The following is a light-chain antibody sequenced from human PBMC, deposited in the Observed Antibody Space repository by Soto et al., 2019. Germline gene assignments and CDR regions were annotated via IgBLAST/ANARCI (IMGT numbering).Light chain of an antibody. CDR1: SSNIGSNY. CDR2: GDN. CDR3: HCYDSSLSGSV. J-gene: IGLJ3*02. Sequence: QSVLTQPPSASGTPGQRVTISCSGSSSNIGSNYVYWYQQIPGTAPKLLIYGDNNRPSGVPDRFSGSKFGTSASLAITGLQAEDEADYYCHCYDSSLSGSVFGGGTKLTVL. V-gene: IGLV1-40*01.